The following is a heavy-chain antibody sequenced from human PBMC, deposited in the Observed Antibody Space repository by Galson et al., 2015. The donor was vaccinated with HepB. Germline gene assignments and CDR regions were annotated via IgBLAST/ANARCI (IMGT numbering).Heavy chain of an antibody. CDR2: INPSTGDT. CDR1: GYTFTSYY. J-gene: IGHJ5*02. CDR3: ARRDCSSSSCYSNWFDP. V-gene: IGHV1-46*01. D-gene: IGHD2-2*01. Sequence: VTVSCKASGYTFTSYYMHWVRQAPGQGLEWMGIINPSTGDTGYAQKFQGRVTMTRDTSTSTVYMELSSLRSEDTAVYYCARRDCSSSSCYSNWFDPWGQGTLVTVSS.